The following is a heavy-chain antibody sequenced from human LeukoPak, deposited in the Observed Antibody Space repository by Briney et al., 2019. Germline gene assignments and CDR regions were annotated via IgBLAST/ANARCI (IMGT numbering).Heavy chain of an antibody. Sequence: ASVKVSCKASGGTFSSYAISWVRQAPGQGLEWMGGIIPIFGTANYAQKFQGRVTMTEDTSTDTAYMELSSLRSEDTAVYYCATAGYDSSGYAAYYFDYWGQGTLVTVSS. CDR2: IIPIFGTA. CDR1: GGTFSSYA. V-gene: IGHV1-69*06. D-gene: IGHD3-22*01. J-gene: IGHJ4*02. CDR3: ATAGYDSSGYAAYYFDY.